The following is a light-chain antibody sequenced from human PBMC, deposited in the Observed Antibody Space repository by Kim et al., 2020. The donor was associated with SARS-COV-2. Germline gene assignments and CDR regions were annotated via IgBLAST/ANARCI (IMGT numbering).Light chain of an antibody. CDR1: NSGIKT. V-gene: IGLV3-21*04. CDR2: YDG. J-gene: IGLJ3*02. CDR3: QVWGSSSDHPWV. Sequence: PGETAEITCGGNNSGIKTVHWYQQKPGQAPVLVIYYDGDRPSGIPERFSGSNAGNTATLTISRVEAGDEADYYCQVWGSSSDHPWVFGGGTQLTVL.